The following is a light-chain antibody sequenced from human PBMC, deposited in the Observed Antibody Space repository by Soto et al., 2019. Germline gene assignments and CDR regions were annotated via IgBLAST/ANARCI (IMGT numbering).Light chain of an antibody. V-gene: IGKV3-20*01. J-gene: IGKJ1*01. CDR2: GAS. CDR3: QQYGTSPAT. CDR1: QSVSSSY. Sequence: EIVLTQSPGTLSLSPGERATLSCRASQSVSSSYLAWYQQKPGQAPRLLIYGASSRATGIPDRFSGSGSGTDFTLTISRLEAGDFAVYYCQQYGTSPATFGQGTKVEIK.